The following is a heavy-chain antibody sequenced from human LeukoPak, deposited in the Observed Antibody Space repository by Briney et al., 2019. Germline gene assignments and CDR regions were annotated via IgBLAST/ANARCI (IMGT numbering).Heavy chain of an antibody. CDR2: IHRGGNT. J-gene: IGHJ4*02. D-gene: IGHD3-10*01. CDR3: ARDPGYGLGVDYGDY. CDR1: GFTVSGNY. V-gene: IGHV3-66*01. Sequence: GGSLRLPCAASGFTVSGNYMSWVRQAPGKGLEWLSVIHRGGNTYYADSVKGRFTISRDSSKNTVFLQMDSLRAEDTAVYYCARDPGYGLGVDYGDYWGQGTLVTVSS.